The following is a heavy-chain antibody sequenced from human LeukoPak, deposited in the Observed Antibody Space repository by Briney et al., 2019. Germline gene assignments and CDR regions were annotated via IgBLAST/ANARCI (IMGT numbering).Heavy chain of an antibody. CDR1: GGSISSSSYY. Sequence: PSETLSLTCTVSGGSISSSSYYWGWIRQPPGKGLEWIGSIYYSGSTYYNPSLKSRVTISVDTSKNQFSLKLSSVTAADTAVYYCARHKGGRWYFDLWGRGTLVTVSS. CDR3: ARHKGGRWYFDL. CDR2: IYYSGST. J-gene: IGHJ2*01. V-gene: IGHV4-39*01. D-gene: IGHD3-16*01.